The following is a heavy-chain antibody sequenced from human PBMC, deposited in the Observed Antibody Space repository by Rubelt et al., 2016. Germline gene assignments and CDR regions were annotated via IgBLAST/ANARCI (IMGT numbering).Heavy chain of an antibody. CDR1: GDSISSYS. D-gene: IGHD1-26*01. CDR2: MYYSGST. CDR3: ARRVSIVGARPYDVFDI. V-gene: IGHV4-59*12. Sequence: QVQLQESGPGLVKPSETLSLTCTVSGDSISSYSWSWIRQPPGKGLEWIGYMYYSGSTHYTTSIKIRTTTSADTTKNKLSRKRSSVTAADTAVYYCARRVSIVGARPYDVFDIWGQGTMVTVSS. J-gene: IGHJ3*02.